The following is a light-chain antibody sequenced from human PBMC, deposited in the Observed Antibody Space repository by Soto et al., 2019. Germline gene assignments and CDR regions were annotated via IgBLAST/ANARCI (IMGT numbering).Light chain of an antibody. CDR3: QHYYSSPFT. Sequence: IVMTQSPDSLAVSLGERATINCKSSQSVLYTSNNKKYLAWYQHKPGQPPKLLISWASSRESGVPDRFSGSGSGTDFTLTISSLQAEDVAVYYCQHYYSSPFTFGPGTKVDIK. V-gene: IGKV4-1*01. CDR2: WAS. CDR1: QSVLYTSNNKKY. J-gene: IGKJ3*01.